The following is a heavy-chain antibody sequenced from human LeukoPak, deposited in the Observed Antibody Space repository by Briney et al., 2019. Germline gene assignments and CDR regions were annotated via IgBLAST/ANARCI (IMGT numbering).Heavy chain of an antibody. CDR1: GGSFSGHY. V-gene: IGHV4-34*01. J-gene: IGHJ4*02. D-gene: IGHD2-21*01. CDR2: INHSGST. CDR3: ARGGKYHRIPPRFDY. Sequence: SETLSLTCAVYGGSFSGHYWSWIRQPPGKGLEWIGEINHSGSTNYNPSLKSRVTISVDTSKNQFSLKLSSVTAADTAVYYCARGGKYHRIPPRFDYWGQGTLVTVSS.